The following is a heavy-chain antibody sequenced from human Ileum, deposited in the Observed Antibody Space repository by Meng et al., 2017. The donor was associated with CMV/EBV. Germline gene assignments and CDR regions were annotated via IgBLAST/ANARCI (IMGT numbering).Heavy chain of an antibody. CDR3: ARMDPDSTSFDI. J-gene: IGHJ3*02. CDR2: IDWDDDK. D-gene: IGHD3-22*01. V-gene: IGHV2-70D*14. Sequence: SGPTLVKPTQTLTLTCTFSGFSLSTSGMRVSWIRQPPGKTLEWLARIDWDDDKFYSTSLKTRLTISKDTSKNQVVLTMTSMDPVDTATYYCARMDPDSTSFDIWGQGTMVTVSS. CDR1: GFSLSTSGMR.